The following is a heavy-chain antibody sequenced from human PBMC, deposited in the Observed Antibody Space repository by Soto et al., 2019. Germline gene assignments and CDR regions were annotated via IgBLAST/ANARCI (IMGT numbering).Heavy chain of an antibody. CDR2: ISTYSGAT. CDR1: GYTFFTYD. V-gene: IGHV1-18*01. J-gene: IGHJ5*02. CDR3: ARHHGPTTSENWFDP. Sequence: QVHLVQSGVEVKTPGASVKVSCQASGYTFFTYDISWLRQAPGQGLEWMGWISTYSGATKYAQKFQGRVTMTTDTSTTTAYLELRSLRSDDTAVYFCARHHGPTTSENWFDPWGQGTLVTVSS. D-gene: IGHD5-12*01.